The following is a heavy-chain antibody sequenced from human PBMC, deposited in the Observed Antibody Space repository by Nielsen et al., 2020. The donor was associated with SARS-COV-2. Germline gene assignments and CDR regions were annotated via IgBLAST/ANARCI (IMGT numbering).Heavy chain of an antibody. V-gene: IGHV4-59*01. Sequence: LETLSLTCIVSGGSISSYYWSWIRQPPGKGLEWIGNIYDSGSINYNPSLKSRVIISVDTSKNQFSLKLSSVTAADTAVYYCARVVPDSSGYYPDVFDIWGQGTMVTVSS. CDR3: ARVVPDSSGYYPDVFDI. CDR1: GGSISSYY. CDR2: IYDSGSI. D-gene: IGHD3-22*01. J-gene: IGHJ3*02.